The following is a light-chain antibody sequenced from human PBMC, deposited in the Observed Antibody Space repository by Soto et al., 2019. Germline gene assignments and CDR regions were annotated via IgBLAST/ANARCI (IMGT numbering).Light chain of an antibody. V-gene: IGLV2-14*03. J-gene: IGLJ2*01. CDR3: SSYTSNNTVV. Sequence: QSALTQPASVSGSPGQSITISCTGTSGDIGAYNYVSWYQQHPGTSPKLLINDVSNRPSGVSDRFSGSKSGNTASLTISGLQAEDEADYYCSSYTSNNTVVFGGGTKLTGL. CDR1: SGDIGAYNY. CDR2: DVS.